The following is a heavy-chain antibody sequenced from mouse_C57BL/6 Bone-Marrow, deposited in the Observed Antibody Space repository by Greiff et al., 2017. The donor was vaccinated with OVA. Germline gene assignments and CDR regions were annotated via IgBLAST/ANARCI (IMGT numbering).Heavy chain of an antibody. Sequence: QVTLKESGPGILQPSQTLSLTCSFSGFSLSTFGMGVGWIRQPSGKGLEWLAHIWWDDDKYYNPSMKSRLTSSKDTSKNQVFLQIANVDTADTSTYYCARMVTAGFDYWGQGTTLTVSS. D-gene: IGHD2-2*01. CDR1: GFSLSTFGMG. J-gene: IGHJ2*01. CDR3: ARMVTAGFDY. CDR2: IWWDDDK. V-gene: IGHV8-8*01.